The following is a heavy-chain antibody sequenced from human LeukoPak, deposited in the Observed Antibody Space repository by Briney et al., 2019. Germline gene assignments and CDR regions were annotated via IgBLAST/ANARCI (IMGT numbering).Heavy chain of an antibody. V-gene: IGHV4-39*01. D-gene: IGHD3-3*01. CDR3: ARGLAPPSIFGVDY. Sequence: SETVSLRCTVYRGSISSSSYYWGWIRQPPEKGLGRNGSIYYSGSTYYNPSLKSRVTISVDTSKNKFFLKLSSVPAADTAVYYFARGLAPPSIFGVDYWGQGTLVTVSS. CDR1: RGSISSSSYY. CDR2: IYYSGST. J-gene: IGHJ4*02.